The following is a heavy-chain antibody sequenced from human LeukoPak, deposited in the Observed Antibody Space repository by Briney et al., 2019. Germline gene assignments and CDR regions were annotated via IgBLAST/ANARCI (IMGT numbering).Heavy chain of an antibody. CDR2: IYYSGST. D-gene: IGHD3-22*01. Sequence: SETLSLTCTVSGGSINSGDYYWSWIRQHPGKGLEWIGYIYYSGSTYYNPSLKSRVTISVDTSKNQFSLKLSSVTAADTAVYYCARDDSSGYYFPLDYWGQGTLVTVSS. CDR1: GGSINSGDYY. CDR3: ARDDSSGYYFPLDY. J-gene: IGHJ4*02. V-gene: IGHV4-31*03.